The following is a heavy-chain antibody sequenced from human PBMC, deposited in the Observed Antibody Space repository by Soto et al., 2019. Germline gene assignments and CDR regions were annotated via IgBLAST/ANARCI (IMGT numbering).Heavy chain of an antibody. V-gene: IGHV3-23*01. CDR2: ISGSGTIT. J-gene: IGHJ5*02. D-gene: IGHD2-15*01. CDR1: GFPFSSRA. CDR3: AEWARYCSGADCRA. Sequence: EVQLLESGGGLVQPGGSLRLSCAASGFPFSSRAMSWVRQAPGTGLEWVSAISGSGTITYYADSVKGRFTITRDTSKNTLYLQKNSLRADDTAVYYGAEWARYCSGADCRAWGQGTLVTVSS.